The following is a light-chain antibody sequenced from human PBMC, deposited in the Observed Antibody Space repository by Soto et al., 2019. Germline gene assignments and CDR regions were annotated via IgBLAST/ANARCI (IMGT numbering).Light chain of an antibody. CDR3: QQSYSTLT. CDR1: QSISSY. CDR2: AAS. V-gene: IGKV1-39*01. J-gene: IGKJ4*01. Sequence: EIQMTQSPSSLSASVGDRVTITCRASQSISSYLNWYQQKPGKAPKLLIYAASSLQSGVPSRFSGSGSGTDFTLTISSLQPEDFAAYYCQQSYSTLTFGGATKVEIK.